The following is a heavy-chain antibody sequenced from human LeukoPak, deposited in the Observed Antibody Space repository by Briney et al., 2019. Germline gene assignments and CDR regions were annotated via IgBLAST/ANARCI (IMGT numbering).Heavy chain of an antibody. Sequence: GGSLRLSCAASGFTFDDYGMSWVRQAPGKGLEWVSGINWNGGSTGYADSVKGRFTISRDNAKNSLYLQMNSLRAEDTAVYYCAKKWGIAVAGHPTPGAFDIWGQGTMVTVSS. CDR3: AKKWGIAVAGHPTPGAFDI. V-gene: IGHV3-20*04. J-gene: IGHJ3*02. CDR2: INWNGGST. CDR1: GFTFDDYG. D-gene: IGHD6-19*01.